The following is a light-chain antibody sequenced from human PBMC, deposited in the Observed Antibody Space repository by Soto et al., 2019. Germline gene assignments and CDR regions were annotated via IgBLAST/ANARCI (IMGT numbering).Light chain of an antibody. CDR2: GAS. J-gene: IGKJ4*01. Sequence: EIVMTQSPATLSVSPGERATLSCRAIQSVSNNLAWYQQKPGQAPRLLLYGASTRATGIPARFSGSGSATEFTLTISSLQSEDFAVYYCQQYNDWPLTFGGGTKAEIK. CDR1: QSVSNN. V-gene: IGKV3-15*01. CDR3: QQYNDWPLT.